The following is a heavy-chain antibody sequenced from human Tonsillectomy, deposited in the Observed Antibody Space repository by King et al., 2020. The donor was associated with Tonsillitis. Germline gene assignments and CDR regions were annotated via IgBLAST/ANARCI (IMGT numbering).Heavy chain of an antibody. Sequence: VQLQESGPGLVKPSETLSLTCTVSGGSISSYYWSWVRQPPGKGLEWIGYIYYSGSTNYNPSLKSRVTISIHTSKNQFSLKLSSVTAADTAVYYCARDLYGGFGDFGYWGQGTLVTVS. CDR1: GGSISSYY. CDR3: ARDLYGGFGDFGY. V-gene: IGHV4-59*01. D-gene: IGHD3-10*01. CDR2: IYYSGST. J-gene: IGHJ4*02.